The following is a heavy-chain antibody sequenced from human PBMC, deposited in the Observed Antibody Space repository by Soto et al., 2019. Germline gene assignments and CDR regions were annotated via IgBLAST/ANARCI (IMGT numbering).Heavy chain of an antibody. CDR3: ARSGYDYGNFDC. D-gene: IGHD5-18*01. Sequence: QVQLVQSGAEVKKPGASVKVSCKASGYTFSSHDINWVRQAPGRGLEWMGWMNPNSGHTGYAQKFQGRVTMTRDTSITPAYMELRSLRSEDTSVYFCARSGYDYGNFDCWGQGTLVTVSS. CDR2: MNPNSGHT. CDR1: GYTFSSHD. V-gene: IGHV1-8*01. J-gene: IGHJ4*02.